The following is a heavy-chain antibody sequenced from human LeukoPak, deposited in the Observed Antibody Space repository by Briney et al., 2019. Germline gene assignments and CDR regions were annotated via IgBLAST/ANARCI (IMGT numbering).Heavy chain of an antibody. CDR3: ARGVPSSSWYFWFDP. D-gene: IGHD6-13*01. CDR1: GYTFTSYA. CDR2: INAGNGNT. Sequence: ASVKVSCKASGYTFTSYAMHWVRQAPGQRLEWMGWINAGNGNTKYSLEFQGRVTITRDTSASTAYMELSSLRSEDMAVYYCARGVPSSSWYFWFDPWGQGTLVTVSS. J-gene: IGHJ5*02. V-gene: IGHV1-3*03.